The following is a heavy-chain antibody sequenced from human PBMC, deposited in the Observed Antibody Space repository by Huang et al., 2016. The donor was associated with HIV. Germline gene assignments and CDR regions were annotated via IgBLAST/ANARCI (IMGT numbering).Heavy chain of an antibody. V-gene: IGHV3-30-3*01. J-gene: IGHJ3*02. Sequence: QVQLVESGGGVVQPGRSLRLSCAASGFTFSSHAMHGVRQAPGKGLEWVAVISDDGSNKYYADSVKGRFTISRDNSKNTLYLQMNSLRAEDTAVYYCARAKDSWDAYDIWGQGTMVTVSS. CDR3: ARAKDSWDAYDI. CDR2: ISDDGSNK. CDR1: GFTFSSHA.